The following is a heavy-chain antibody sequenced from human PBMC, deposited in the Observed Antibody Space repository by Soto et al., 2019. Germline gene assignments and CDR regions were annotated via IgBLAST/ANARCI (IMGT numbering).Heavy chain of an antibody. Sequence: QVQLQESGPGLVKPSGTLSLTCAVSGGSISSSNWWRWVRQPPGKGLEWIGEIYHSGSTNYNPSLKSRVTISVDKSKNQFSLKLSSVTAADTAVYYCARRRWSPYYYDSSGYYHYDYWGQGTLVTVSS. D-gene: IGHD3-22*01. V-gene: IGHV4-4*02. J-gene: IGHJ4*02. CDR3: ARRRWSPYYYDSSGYYHYDY. CDR1: GGSISSSNW. CDR2: IYHSGST.